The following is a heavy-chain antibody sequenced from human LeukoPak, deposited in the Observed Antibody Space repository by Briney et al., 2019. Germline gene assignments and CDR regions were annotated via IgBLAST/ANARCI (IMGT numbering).Heavy chain of an antibody. Sequence: SQTLSLTCAISGDSVSSNSVTWNWIRQSPSRGLEWLGRTYYRSTWYNDYAVSVRGRITVNPDTSKNQFSLHLNSVTPEDTAVYYCARRLAQYDCFDPWGQGILVTVST. D-gene: IGHD3-9*01. CDR1: GDSVSSNSVT. V-gene: IGHV6-1*01. J-gene: IGHJ5*02. CDR3: ARRLAQYDCFDP. CDR2: TYYRSTWYN.